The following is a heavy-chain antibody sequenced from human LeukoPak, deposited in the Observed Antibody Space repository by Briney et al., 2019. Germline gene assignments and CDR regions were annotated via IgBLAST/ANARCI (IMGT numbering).Heavy chain of an antibody. CDR2: ISYIGST. Sequence: SETLSLTCTVSGGSISTYYWSWIRQPPGKGLEWIGYISYIGSTKHNPSLKSRVTMSVDKSKNQFSLKLSSVNAADTAMYYCARRHRDCSGDSCFLLDYWGQGTLVTVSS. CDR1: GGSISTYY. D-gene: IGHD2-15*01. CDR3: ARRHRDCSGDSCFLLDY. V-gene: IGHV4-59*08. J-gene: IGHJ4*02.